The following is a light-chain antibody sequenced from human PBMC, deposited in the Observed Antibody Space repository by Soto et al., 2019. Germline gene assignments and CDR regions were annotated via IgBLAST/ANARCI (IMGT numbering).Light chain of an antibody. Sequence: QLVLTQSPSASASLGASVKLTCTLSSGHRSYAIAWHQQQPEKGPRYLTKLNSDGSHSKGDGIPDRFSGSSSGAERYLTISSLQSEDEADYYCQTWATGIRVFGGGTKLTVL. CDR1: SGHRSYA. J-gene: IGLJ3*02. V-gene: IGLV4-69*01. CDR3: QTWATGIRV. CDR2: LNSDGSH.